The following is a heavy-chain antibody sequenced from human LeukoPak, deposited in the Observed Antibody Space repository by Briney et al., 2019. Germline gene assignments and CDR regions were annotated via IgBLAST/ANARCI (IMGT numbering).Heavy chain of an antibody. J-gene: IGHJ5*02. CDR3: ARESTLSSSYPLDP. CDR1: GGSISSYY. CDR2: IYYSGST. D-gene: IGHD6-13*01. Sequence: SETLCLTCTVSGGSISSYYWSWIQQPPGKGLEWVGYIYYSGSTNYNPSLKSRVTISVDTSKNQFSLKLSSVTAADTAVYYCARESTLSSSYPLDPWGQGTLVTVSS. V-gene: IGHV4-59*01.